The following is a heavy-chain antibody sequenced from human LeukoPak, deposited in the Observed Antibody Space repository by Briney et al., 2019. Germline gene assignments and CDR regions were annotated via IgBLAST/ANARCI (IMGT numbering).Heavy chain of an antibody. CDR1: GLPIGDFA. CDR3: ARESGKFDY. J-gene: IGHJ4*02. CDR2: ISGDGVST. V-gene: IGHV3-43*02. Sequence: GRSLRLSCVASGLPIGDFAMHWVRQAPGQGLEWVSLISGDGVSTFFADSVKGRFSISRDNSKNSLFLEMSSLRTEDTAMYYCARESGKFDYWGQGTLVAVSS.